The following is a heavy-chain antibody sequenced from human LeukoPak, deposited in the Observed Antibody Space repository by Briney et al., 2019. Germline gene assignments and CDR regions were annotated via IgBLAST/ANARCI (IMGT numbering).Heavy chain of an antibody. CDR2: IYHSGST. CDR3: ARARYDSSGYYPGLLYYFDY. CDR1: GGSISSSNW. D-gene: IGHD3-22*01. J-gene: IGHJ4*02. Sequence: PSGTLSLTCAVSGGSISSSNWWSWVRQPPGKGLEWIGEIYHSGSTNYNPSLKSRVTISVDTSKNQFSLKLSSVTAADTAVYYCARARYDSSGYYPGLLYYFDYWGQGTLVTVSS. V-gene: IGHV4-4*02.